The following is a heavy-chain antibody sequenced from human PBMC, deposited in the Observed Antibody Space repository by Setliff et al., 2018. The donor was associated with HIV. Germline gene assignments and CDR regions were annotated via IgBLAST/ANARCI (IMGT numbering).Heavy chain of an antibody. CDR1: GYTFTDHY. Sequence: SVKVSCKASGYTFTDHYLHWVRQAPGQALEWMGWFTPFNDNTNYAQKYRGRISITRDRSMSTAYMELSSLRSENTGMYYCARSSRANEAFDVWGQGTMVTVSS. CDR2: FTPFNDNT. J-gene: IGHJ3*01. V-gene: IGHV1-45*02. CDR3: ARSSRANEAFDV.